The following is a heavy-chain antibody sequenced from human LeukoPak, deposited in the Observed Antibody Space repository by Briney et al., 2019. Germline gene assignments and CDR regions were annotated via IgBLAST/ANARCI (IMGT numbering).Heavy chain of an antibody. J-gene: IGHJ4*02. CDR2: IYSAENT. CDR3: ARVDSSGWYCHDY. V-gene: IGHV3-66*01. D-gene: IGHD6-19*01. CDR1: GFTASSNY. Sequence: GGSLRLSCAASGFTASSNYMSWVRQAPGKGVEWVSVIYSAENTSSADSVTGRFTLSRDISTNTLYLQMNSLRAAHTAVYYCARVDSSGWYCHDYWGQGTLVTVSS.